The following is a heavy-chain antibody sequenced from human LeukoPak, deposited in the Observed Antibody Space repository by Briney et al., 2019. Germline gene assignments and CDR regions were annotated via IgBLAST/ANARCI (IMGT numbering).Heavy chain of an antibody. Sequence: GGSLRLSCVASGFSLSSYWVHWVRQAPGKGLEWVSFISYNSNYIFYADSVKGRFTISRDNAKNSLYLQMNSLRAEDTAVYYCARADYYEASGPFGYWGQGTLVIVSS. J-gene: IGHJ4*02. CDR3: ARADYYEASGPFGY. CDR1: GFSLSSYW. CDR2: ISYNSNYI. V-gene: IGHV3-21*01. D-gene: IGHD3-22*01.